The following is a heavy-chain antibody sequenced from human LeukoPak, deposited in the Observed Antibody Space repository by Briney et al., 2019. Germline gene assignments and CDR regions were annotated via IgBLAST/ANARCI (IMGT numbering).Heavy chain of an antibody. CDR3: ARDSHSIGH. J-gene: IGHJ4*02. V-gene: IGHV4-59*01. CDR2: IYYSGST. Sequence: SETLSLTCTVSGGSISSYYWSWIRQPPGKGLEWIGYIYYSGSTNYNPFLKSRVTISVDTSKNQFSLKLSSVTAADTAVYYCARDSHSIGHWGQGTLVTVSS. D-gene: IGHD3-3*02. CDR1: GGSISSYY.